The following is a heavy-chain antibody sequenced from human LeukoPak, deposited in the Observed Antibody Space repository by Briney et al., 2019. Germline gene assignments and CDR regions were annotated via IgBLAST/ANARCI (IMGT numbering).Heavy chain of an antibody. CDR2: IYYSGST. D-gene: IGHD2-15*01. Sequence: PSETLSLTCTVSGGSISSGSYYWGWIRQPPGKGLEWIGNIYYSGSTYYNPSLKSRVTISVDTSKNQFSLKLSSVTAADAAVYYCARDCSGGTCYLGVVDYWGQGILVTVSS. J-gene: IGHJ4*02. CDR3: ARDCSGGTCYLGVVDY. V-gene: IGHV4-39*07. CDR1: GGSISSGSYY.